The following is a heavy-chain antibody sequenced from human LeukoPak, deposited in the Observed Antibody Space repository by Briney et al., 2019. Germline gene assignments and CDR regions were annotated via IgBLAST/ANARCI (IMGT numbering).Heavy chain of an antibody. Sequence: ASVKVPCKASGYTFTSYGISWVRQAPGQGLEWMGWISAYNGNTKYAQKLQGRVTMTTDTSTSTAYMELRSLRSDDTAVYYCARTDRYFDWLLSEDVYYFDYWGQGTLVTVSS. CDR3: ARTDRYFDWLLSEDVYYFDY. J-gene: IGHJ4*02. D-gene: IGHD3-9*01. CDR2: ISAYNGNT. V-gene: IGHV1-18*01. CDR1: GYTFTSYG.